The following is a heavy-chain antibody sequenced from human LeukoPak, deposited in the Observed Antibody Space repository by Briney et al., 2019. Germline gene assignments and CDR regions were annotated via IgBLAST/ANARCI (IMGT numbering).Heavy chain of an antibody. D-gene: IGHD3-16*01. CDR2: VFQLQTVRT. V-gene: IGHV4-38-2*01. CDR1: GSSIINTYY. J-gene: IGHJ4*02. CDR3: ARVLNVPKLIDS. Sequence: SETLSLTCAVSGSSIINTYYWAWFRQPPGKGLEWIATVFQLQTVRTFSNPSLESRVTLSLDTSQNQFSLNLTSVTAADTALYFCARVLNVPKLIDSWGQGTLVTVSS.